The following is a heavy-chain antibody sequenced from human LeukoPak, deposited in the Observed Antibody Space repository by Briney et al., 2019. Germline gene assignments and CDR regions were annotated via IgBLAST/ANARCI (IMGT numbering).Heavy chain of an antibody. J-gene: IGHJ4*02. Sequence: GGSLRLSCAASGFTFSSYAVSWVRQAPGKGLEWVSAISGSGGSTYYADSVKGRFTISRDNAKNSLYLQMNSLRAEDTAVYYCASSNYYDSSGYYYAPLVDYWGQGTLVTVSS. CDR3: ASSNYYDSSGYYYAPLVDY. CDR1: GFTFSSYA. V-gene: IGHV3-23*01. D-gene: IGHD3-22*01. CDR2: ISGSGGST.